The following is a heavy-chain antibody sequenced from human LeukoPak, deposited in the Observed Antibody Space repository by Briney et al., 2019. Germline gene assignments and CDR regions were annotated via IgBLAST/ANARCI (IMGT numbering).Heavy chain of an antibody. D-gene: IGHD3-10*01. Sequence: GASVKVSCKASGYTFTGYYMHWVRQAPGQGLEWMGWINPNSGGTNYAQKFQGRVTMTRDTSISTAYMELSRLRSDDTAVYYCARHKTGSGSYYPYYFDYWGQGTLVTVSS. J-gene: IGHJ4*02. CDR1: GYTFTGYY. CDR3: ARHKTGSGSYYPYYFDY. CDR2: INPNSGGT. V-gene: IGHV1-2*02.